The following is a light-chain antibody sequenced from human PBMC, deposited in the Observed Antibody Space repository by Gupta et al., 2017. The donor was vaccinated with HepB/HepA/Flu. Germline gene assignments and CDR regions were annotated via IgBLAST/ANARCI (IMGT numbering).Light chain of an antibody. CDR1: SSDIGSDNY. J-gene: IGLJ3*02. Sequence: QSALTQPASASESPGQSITISCTGTSSDIGSDNYVSWYQQHPGKAPKLIIFDVSNRPSGLSNRFSGSKSGNTASLTISGLQAEDEADYYCSSFTTSSTWVFGGGTKLTVL. CDR2: DVS. V-gene: IGLV2-14*01. CDR3: SSFTTSSTWV.